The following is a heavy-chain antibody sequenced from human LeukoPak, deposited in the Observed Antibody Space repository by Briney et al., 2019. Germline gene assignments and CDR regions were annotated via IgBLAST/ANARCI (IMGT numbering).Heavy chain of an antibody. J-gene: IGHJ4*02. V-gene: IGHV3-43*01. CDR3: ASEVGYRSLGY. D-gene: IGHD3-3*01. Sequence: PGGSLRLSCAASGFTFDDDTMHWVRQTPGRGLEWVSFITWKSHRTHYADSVKGRFTVSRDNSKDSLYLQMNSLRTEDTGLYHCASEVGYRSLGYLGQGTLVTVSS. CDR2: ITWKSHRT. CDR1: GFTFDDDT.